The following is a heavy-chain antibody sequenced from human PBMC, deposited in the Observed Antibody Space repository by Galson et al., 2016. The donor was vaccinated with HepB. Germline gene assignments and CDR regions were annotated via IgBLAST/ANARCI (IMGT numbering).Heavy chain of an antibody. CDR3: ARGVGLTGPPFFDS. J-gene: IGHJ4*02. D-gene: IGHD1-20*01. CDR2: IHPSGSA. Sequence: TLSLTCAVSGGSFNDYYWSWIRQPPEKGLEWIGEIHPSGSAHYNPSLTSRVTISLDTSKWQFSLTLSSVTAADTAVYFCARGVGLTGPPFFDSWGQGALVTVSS. V-gene: IGHV4-34*01. CDR1: GGSFNDYY.